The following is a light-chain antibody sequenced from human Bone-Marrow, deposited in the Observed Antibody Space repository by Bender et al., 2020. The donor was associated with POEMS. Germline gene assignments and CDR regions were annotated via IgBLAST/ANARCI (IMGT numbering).Light chain of an antibody. CDR2: EDN. Sequence: SYELTQPPSVSVSPGQTARITCSGDALPEKYAYWYQQRSGQAPVLVIYEDNKRPSGIPERFSGSSSGTRATLTISGARVEDEADYYCYSTDSSGDHRVFGGGTKLTVL. J-gene: IGLJ2*01. CDR3: YSTDSSGDHRV. V-gene: IGLV3-10*01. CDR1: ALPEKY.